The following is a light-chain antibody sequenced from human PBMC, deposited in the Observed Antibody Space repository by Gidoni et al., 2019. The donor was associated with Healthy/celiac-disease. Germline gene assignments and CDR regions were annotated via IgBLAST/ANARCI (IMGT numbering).Light chain of an antibody. Sequence: SYDLTQPPSVSVSPGQTASITCSGDQLGDKSACWYQQKPGQSPVLVIYQDSKRPSGIPARVSGSNSGNTATLTISGTQARDEANYYCQTWDSSTVVFGGGTKLTVL. V-gene: IGLV3-1*01. CDR1: QLGDKS. CDR3: QTWDSSTVV. J-gene: IGLJ2*01. CDR2: QDS.